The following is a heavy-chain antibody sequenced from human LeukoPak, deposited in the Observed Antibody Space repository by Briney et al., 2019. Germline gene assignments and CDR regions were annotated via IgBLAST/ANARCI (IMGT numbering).Heavy chain of an antibody. J-gene: IGHJ4*02. CDR3: AKRGGLCSSTSCSYFEY. V-gene: IGHV3-30*02. CDR1: GFSFSSYG. Sequence: PGGSLRLSCVASGFSFSSYGMHWVRQAPGKGLEWVAFTRYDESDKYYADSVKGRFTISRDNSKNTLYLQMNSLRTEDTAVYYCAKRGGLCSSTSCSYFEYWGQGSPVTVSP. CDR2: TRYDESDK. D-gene: IGHD2-2*01.